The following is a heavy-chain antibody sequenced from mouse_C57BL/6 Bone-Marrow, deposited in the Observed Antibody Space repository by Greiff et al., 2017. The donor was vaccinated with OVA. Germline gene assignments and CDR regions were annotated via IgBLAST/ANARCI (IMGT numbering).Heavy chain of an antibody. D-gene: IGHD1-1*01. Sequence: DVQLQESGPVLVKPGPSVKISCKASGFTFTDYDMHWVKQSHGKSLEWIGIVNPYNGGTSYNQKFKGKATLTVDTASSTAYMYLNSLTSEASAVYFCARSIHYGSSFYAMDDWGPGTSVTVSS. V-gene: IGHV1-36*01. CDR3: ARSIHYGSSFYAMDD. J-gene: IGHJ4*01. CDR2: VNPYNGGT. CDR1: GFTFTDYD.